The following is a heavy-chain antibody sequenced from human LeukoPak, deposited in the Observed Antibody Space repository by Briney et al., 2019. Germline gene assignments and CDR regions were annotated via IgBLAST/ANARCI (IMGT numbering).Heavy chain of an antibody. CDR1: GYTFSSYE. Sequence: AASVKVSCKASGYTFSSYEINWVRQAPGQGLEWMGGISTHKGNTNYAQKFQGRVTMTTATSTSTAYMELRSLRSDDTAVYYCARVRSGSAGTASAFDIWGQGTMVTVSS. CDR2: ISTHKGNT. J-gene: IGHJ3*02. CDR3: ARVRSGSAGTASAFDI. V-gene: IGHV1-18*01. D-gene: IGHD1-26*01.